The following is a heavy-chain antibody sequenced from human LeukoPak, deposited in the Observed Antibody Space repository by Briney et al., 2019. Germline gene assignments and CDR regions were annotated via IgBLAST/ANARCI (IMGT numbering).Heavy chain of an antibody. CDR2: INPSGGST. D-gene: IGHD3-22*01. CDR1: GYTFTSYY. V-gene: IGHV1-46*01. J-gene: IGHJ4*02. Sequence: ASVKVSCKASGYTFTSYYMHWVRQAPGQGLEWMGIINPSGGSTSYAQKFQGRVTMTRDTSTSTVYMELMSVISEDTAVYYCARVRFDYYDSSGYYTFDYWGQGTLVTVSS. CDR3: ARVRFDYYDSSGYYTFDY.